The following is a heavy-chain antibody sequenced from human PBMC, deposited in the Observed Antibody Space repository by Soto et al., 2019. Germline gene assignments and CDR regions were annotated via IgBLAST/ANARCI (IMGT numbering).Heavy chain of an antibody. J-gene: IGHJ3*02. V-gene: IGHV4-59*08. CDR1: GGSISSYY. CDR2: IYYSGST. CDR3: ARLGVVPAAMGAFDI. Sequence: SETLSLTCTVSGGSISSYYWSWTRQPPGKGLEWIGYIYYSGSTNYNPSLKSRVTISVDTSKNQFSLKLSSVTAADTAVYYCARLGVVPAAMGAFDIWGQGTMVTVSS. D-gene: IGHD2-2*01.